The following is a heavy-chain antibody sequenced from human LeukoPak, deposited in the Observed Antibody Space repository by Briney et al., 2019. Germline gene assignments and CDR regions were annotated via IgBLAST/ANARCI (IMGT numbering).Heavy chain of an antibody. CDR3: ARQDGCNLDH. V-gene: IGHV4-59*08. Sequence: SETLSLTCTVSGGSISSYYWSWIRQPPGKGLEWIGYIYYSGSTIYNPSLKSRVTISVDTSKNQFSLKLTSVTAADTAVYYCARQDGCNLDHWGQGTLVTVSS. CDR2: IYYSGST. D-gene: IGHD5-24*01. J-gene: IGHJ4*02. CDR1: GGSISSYY.